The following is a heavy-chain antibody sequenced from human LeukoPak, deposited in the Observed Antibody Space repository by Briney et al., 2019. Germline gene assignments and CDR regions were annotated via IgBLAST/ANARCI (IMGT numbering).Heavy chain of an antibody. V-gene: IGHV3-21*01. D-gene: IGHD1-26*01. CDR3: ARDEWGDAFDI. J-gene: IGHJ3*02. CDR2: ISSSSSYI. CDR1: GFTFSSYS. Sequence: GGSLRLSCAASGFTFSSYSMNWVRQAPGKGLEWVSSISSSSSYIHSADSVRGRFTISRDNAQSSLFLQMNSLRAEDTAVYYCARDEWGDAFDIWGQGTMVTVFS.